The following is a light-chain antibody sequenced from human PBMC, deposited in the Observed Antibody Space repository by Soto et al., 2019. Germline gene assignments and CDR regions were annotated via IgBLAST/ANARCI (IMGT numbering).Light chain of an antibody. J-gene: IGLJ1*01. Sequence: QSVLTQHASVSGSPGQSITISCTGTSSDVGGYNYVSWYQQHPGKAPKLMIYDVSNRPSGVSNRFSGSKSGNTASLTISGLQAEDEADYYCSSYTSSSTLFYVFGTGTKVIVL. CDR3: SSYTSSSTLFYV. CDR1: SSDVGGYNY. V-gene: IGLV2-14*01. CDR2: DVS.